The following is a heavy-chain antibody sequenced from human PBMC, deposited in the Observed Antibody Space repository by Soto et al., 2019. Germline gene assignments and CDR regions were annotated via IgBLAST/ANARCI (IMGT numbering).Heavy chain of an antibody. CDR1: GFTFSDYY. CDR3: ARDGTEYYGEYYDY. Sequence: QVQLVESGGGLVQPGGSLRLSCATSGFTFSDYYMSWIRQAPGKGLEWVSYIGTRGNTKYYADSVRGRFTISRDNAKNSLYLQMNSLRADDTAGYYCARDGTEYYGEYYDYWGQGIPVTVSS. J-gene: IGHJ4*02. D-gene: IGHD4-17*01. V-gene: IGHV3-11*01. CDR2: IGTRGNTK.